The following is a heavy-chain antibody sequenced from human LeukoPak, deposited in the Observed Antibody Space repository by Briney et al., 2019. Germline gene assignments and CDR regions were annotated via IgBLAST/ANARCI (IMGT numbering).Heavy chain of an antibody. Sequence: SETLSLTCTVSGGSTTSFFWSWIRQPPGKGLEWIGYSHYSGSSNYSPSLKSRVTISLDTSKNQFSLKLSSVTAADTAVYYCARGLAGTDNWFDPWGQGTLVTVSS. CDR1: GGSTTSFF. CDR2: SHYSGSS. D-gene: IGHD2-15*01. V-gene: IGHV4-59*01. J-gene: IGHJ5*02. CDR3: ARGLAGTDNWFDP.